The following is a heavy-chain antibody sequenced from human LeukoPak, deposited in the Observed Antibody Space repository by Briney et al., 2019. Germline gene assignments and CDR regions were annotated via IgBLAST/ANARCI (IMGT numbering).Heavy chain of an antibody. CDR1: GGSITTTCCF. J-gene: IGHJ5*02. V-gene: IGHV4-39*02. D-gene: IGHD2-2*01. CDR3: ARVYSSTHNWFDT. CDR2: IYYSGTT. Sequence: PSETLSLTCTVSGGSITTTCCFWAWLRQPPGGGLEWIASIYYSGTTYYNSSLKSRVTISVETSKNHFSLKLSSVTAADTALYYCARVYSSTHNWFDTWGQGTQVTVSS.